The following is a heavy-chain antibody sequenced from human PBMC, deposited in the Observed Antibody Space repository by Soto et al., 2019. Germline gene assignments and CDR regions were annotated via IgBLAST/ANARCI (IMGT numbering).Heavy chain of an antibody. CDR3: APLWRYGDYEES. V-gene: IGHV3-23*01. CDR1: GFYFASYV. Sequence: EVQLLESGGNLVQPGGSLRLSCAASGFYFASYVMSWVSQAPGKGLEFVSSITESGATKYYADSVKGRVTISRENSKSILYLQMNRLGAEDTAIYYCAPLWRYGDYEESWGQGVQVSVSS. J-gene: IGHJ5*02. D-gene: IGHD4-17*01. CDR2: ITESGATK.